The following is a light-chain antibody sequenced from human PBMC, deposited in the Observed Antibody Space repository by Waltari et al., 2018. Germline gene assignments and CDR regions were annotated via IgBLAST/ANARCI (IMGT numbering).Light chain of an antibody. CDR3: QQLNSYPFT. V-gene: IGKV1-9*01. Sequence: DIQLTQSPSFLSASVGDRVTITCRASQDINSYLAWYQQKPGKAPKLLIHAASTLQTGVPSRFSGSESGTEFTLTISSLQPEDFATYYCQQLNSYPFTFGPGTKVAIK. CDR1: QDINSY. CDR2: AAS. J-gene: IGKJ3*01.